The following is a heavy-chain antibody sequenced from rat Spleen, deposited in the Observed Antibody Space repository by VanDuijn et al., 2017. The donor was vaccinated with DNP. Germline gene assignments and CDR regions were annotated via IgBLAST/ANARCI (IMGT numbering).Heavy chain of an antibody. D-gene: IGHD1-4*01. CDR2: INMAGST. Sequence: EVQLQESGPGLVKPSQSLSLTCSVTGYSITSRYRWHWIRKCPGNKLEWMGSINMAGSTNYNPSLKSRISITRDTSKNQFFLQLNSVTTEDTATYYCARWPGYNPPYAMDAWGQGTSVTVSS. CDR3: ARWPGYNPPYAMDA. CDR1: GYSITSRYR. V-gene: IGHV3-3*01. J-gene: IGHJ4*01.